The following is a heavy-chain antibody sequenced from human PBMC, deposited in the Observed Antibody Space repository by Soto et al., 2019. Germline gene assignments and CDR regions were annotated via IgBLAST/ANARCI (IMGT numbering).Heavy chain of an antibody. CDR3: ARSPDLVVVPAIQSYGMHX. Sequence: PGESLKISCKGSGYSFTSYWIGWVRQMPGKGLELMGIIYPGDSDTRYSPSFQGKVTISAEKSISTAYLQWSSLKASDTAMYYCARSPDLVVVPAIQSYGMHXWGQATTVTVS. V-gene: IGHV5-51*01. J-gene: IGHJ6*02. CDR1: GYSFTSYW. D-gene: IGHD2-2*01. CDR2: IYPGDSDT.